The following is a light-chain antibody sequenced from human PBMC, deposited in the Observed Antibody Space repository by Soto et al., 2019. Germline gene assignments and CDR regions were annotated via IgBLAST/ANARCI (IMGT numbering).Light chain of an antibody. CDR3: QQYNNWS. CDR2: GAS. V-gene: IGKV3-15*01. Sequence: EIVMTQSPATLSVSRGERATLSCRASQSVSSNLAWYQQKPGQAPRLLIYGASTRATGIPARFSGSGSGTEFTLTISSLQSEDFAVYYCQQYNNWSFGQGTKVDI. J-gene: IGKJ1*01. CDR1: QSVSSN.